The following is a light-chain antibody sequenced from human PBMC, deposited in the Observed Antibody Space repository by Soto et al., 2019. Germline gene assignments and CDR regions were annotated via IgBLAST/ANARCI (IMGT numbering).Light chain of an antibody. Sequence: EIVLTQSPGTLSLSPGERATLSCRASQSVSGSYLAWYQQKPGQAPRLLISAASSRATGIPDRFSGSGSGTDFPLTISRLEPEDFALYYWQQYGSSPPITFGHGTRLEIK. J-gene: IGKJ5*01. CDR2: AAS. CDR3: QQYGSSPPIT. V-gene: IGKV3-20*01. CDR1: QSVSGSY.